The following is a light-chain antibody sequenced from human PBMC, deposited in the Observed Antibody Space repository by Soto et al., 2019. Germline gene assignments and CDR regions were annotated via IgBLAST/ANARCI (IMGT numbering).Light chain of an antibody. CDR3: QTWGTGSWV. J-gene: IGLJ3*02. CDR1: SGHSSYA. V-gene: IGLV4-69*01. CDR2: LNSDGSH. Sequence: QAVVTQSPSASASLGASVKLTCTLSSGHSSYAIAWHQQQPEKGPRYLMKLNSDGSHSKGDGIPDRFSGSSSGAERYLPISSLQSEDEADYYCQTWGTGSWVFGGGTKLTVL.